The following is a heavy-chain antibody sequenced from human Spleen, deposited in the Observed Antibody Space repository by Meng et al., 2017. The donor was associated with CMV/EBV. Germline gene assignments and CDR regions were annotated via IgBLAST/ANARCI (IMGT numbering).Heavy chain of an antibody. CDR3: ARDRVPRRSSSCFTSYYYLNYGMDV. J-gene: IGHJ6*02. CDR2: ISAYNGNT. D-gene: IGHD2-2*02. V-gene: IGHV1-18*01. CDR1: GYTFTNYG. Sequence: ASVKVSCKASGYTFTNYGISWVRQAPGQGLEWMGWISAYNGNTKYAQKVQGRVTMTTDTSTTTAYTELRSLRSDDTAFYYCARDRVPRRSSSCFTSYYYLNYGMDVWGQGTTVTVS.